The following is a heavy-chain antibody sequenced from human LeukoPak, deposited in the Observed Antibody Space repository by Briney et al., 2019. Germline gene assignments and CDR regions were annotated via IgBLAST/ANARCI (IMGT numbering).Heavy chain of an antibody. J-gene: IGHJ4*02. CDR2: INHSGST. V-gene: IGHV4-34*01. D-gene: IGHD3-10*01. Sequence: SETLSLTCAVYGGSFSGYYWSWIRQPPGKGLEWIGEINHSGSTNYNPSLKSRVTISVDTSKNQFSLKLSSVTAADTAVYYCARHGGYGSGSRRPADYWGQGTLVTVSS. CDR1: GGSFSGYY. CDR3: ARHGGYGSGSRRPADY.